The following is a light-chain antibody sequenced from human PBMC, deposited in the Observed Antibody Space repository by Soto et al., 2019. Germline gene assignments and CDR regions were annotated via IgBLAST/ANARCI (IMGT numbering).Light chain of an antibody. CDR2: GAS. J-gene: IGKJ1*01. V-gene: IGKV3-15*01. Sequence: EVVMTHSPVTLSVSPGQRATLSGRASQSITTNLAWYQQNPGQAPRLLIYGASTRATGVPATCSGSRPGTQFPLTLSSRQSEDFALYYCQQYNVWTPKRMFGHGTRVHFK. CDR1: QSITTN. CDR3: QQYNVWTPKRM.